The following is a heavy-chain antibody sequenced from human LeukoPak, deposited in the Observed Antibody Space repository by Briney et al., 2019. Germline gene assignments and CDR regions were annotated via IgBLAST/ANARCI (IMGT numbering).Heavy chain of an antibody. CDR3: ARCYGSGTYDAFHI. V-gene: IGHV5-51*01. CDR1: GYSFCTYW. CDR2: IYPGDSDT. J-gene: IGHJ3*02. D-gene: IGHD3-10*01. Sequence: GESLQISCKGSGYSFCTYWIVWVRQMPGKGLEWMGSIYPGDSDTRYSPSFQGQVTISADKSINTAYMQWSSLKSSDTAMYYCARCYGSGTYDAFHIWGQGTMVTVSS.